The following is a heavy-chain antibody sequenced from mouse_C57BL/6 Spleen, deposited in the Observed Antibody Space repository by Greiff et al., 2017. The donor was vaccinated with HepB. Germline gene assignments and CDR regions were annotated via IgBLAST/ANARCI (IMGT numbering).Heavy chain of an antibody. D-gene: IGHD1-1*01. CDR1: GYTFTTYP. Sequence: QVQLQQSGAELVKPGASVKMSCKASGYTFTTYPIEWMKQNHGKSLEWIGNFHPYNDDTKYNEKFKGKATLTVEKSSNTVYLELSRLTSDDSAVYYCSKRITTVVPEFAYWGQGTLVTVAA. J-gene: IGHJ3*01. CDR3: SKRITTVVPEFAY. V-gene: IGHV1-47*01. CDR2: FHPYNDDT.